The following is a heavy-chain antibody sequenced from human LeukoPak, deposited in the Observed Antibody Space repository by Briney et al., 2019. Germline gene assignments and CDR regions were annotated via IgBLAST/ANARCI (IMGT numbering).Heavy chain of an antibody. D-gene: IGHD3-22*01. Sequence: GGSLRLSCAASGFTFSSSAMTWVRQAPGKGLEWVSSITNSGGSTYYADSVKGRFTISRDNSKNMLYLQMSSLRAEDTAVYYCAKGTYYYDSSGFWALNYFDCWGQGTLVTVSS. CDR3: AKGTYYYDSSGFWALNYFDC. V-gene: IGHV3-23*01. J-gene: IGHJ4*02. CDR2: ITNSGGST. CDR1: GFTFSSSA.